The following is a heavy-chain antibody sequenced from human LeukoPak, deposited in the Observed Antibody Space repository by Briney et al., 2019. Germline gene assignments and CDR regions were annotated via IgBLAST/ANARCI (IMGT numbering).Heavy chain of an antibody. J-gene: IGHJ3*02. D-gene: IGHD3-10*01. CDR3: ARVTARLLWFGDLSDAFDI. Sequence: EASVKVSCKASGYTFTGYYMHWVRQAPGQGLEWMGWINPNSGGTNYAQKFQGRVTMTRDTSISTVYMELSRLRSDDTAVYYCARVTARLLWFGDLSDAFDIWGQGTMVTVSS. CDR2: INPNSGGT. V-gene: IGHV1-2*02. CDR1: GYTFTGYY.